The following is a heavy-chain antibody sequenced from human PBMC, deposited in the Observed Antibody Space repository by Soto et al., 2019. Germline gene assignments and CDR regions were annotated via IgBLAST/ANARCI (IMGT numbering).Heavy chain of an antibody. J-gene: IGHJ6*02. D-gene: IGHD3-3*01. CDR1: GYTFTGYY. CDR3: ARDGRDYYDFWSGYYTEVYGMDV. Sequence: EASVKVSCKASGYTFTGYYMHWVRQAPGQGLEWMGWINPNSGGTNYAQKFQGWVTMTRDTSISTAYMELSRLRSDDTAVYYCARDGRDYYDFWSGYYTEVYGMDVWGQGTTVTVSS. V-gene: IGHV1-2*04. CDR2: INPNSGGT.